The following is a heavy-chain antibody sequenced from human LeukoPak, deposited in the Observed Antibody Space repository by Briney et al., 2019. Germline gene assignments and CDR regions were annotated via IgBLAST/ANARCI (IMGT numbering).Heavy chain of an antibody. CDR2: INPNSGGT. D-gene: IGHD5-24*01. CDR1: GYTFTGYY. V-gene: IGHV1-2*02. Sequence: GASVKVSCKASGYTFTGYYMHWVRQAPGQGLEWMGWINPNSGGTNYAQKFQGRVTMTRDTSISTAYMELSRLRSDDTAVYYCARGDTLGWLQFQAFDIWGQGTMVTVSS. CDR3: ARGDTLGWLQFQAFDI. J-gene: IGHJ3*02.